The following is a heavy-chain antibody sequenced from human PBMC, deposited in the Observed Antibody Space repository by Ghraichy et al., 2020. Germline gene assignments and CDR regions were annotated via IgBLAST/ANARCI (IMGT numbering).Heavy chain of an antibody. CDR3: ARDFGGNRGNLDH. D-gene: IGHD3-16*01. CDR2: ISGYSGHT. V-gene: IGHV1-18*01. CDR1: GYTFNNYA. J-gene: IGHJ4*02. Sequence: ASVKVSCKASGYTFNNYALSWVRQAPGQGLEWMGWISGYSGHTAYAPKFQGRIVLTADTSTSTASMELKSLRSDDTALYYCARDFGGNRGNLDHWGQGTLVNVSS.